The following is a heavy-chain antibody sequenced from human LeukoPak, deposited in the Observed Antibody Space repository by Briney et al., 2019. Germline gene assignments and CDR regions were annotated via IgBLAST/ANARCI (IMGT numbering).Heavy chain of an antibody. CDR3: AKVPPGIAAAGASTRVYFDY. CDR1: GFTFSSYA. Sequence: GGSLRLSCAASGFTFSSYAMSWVRQAPGKGLEWVSAISGSGGSAYYADSVKGRFTISRDNSKNTLYLQMNSLRAEDTAVYYCAKVPPGIAAAGASTRVYFDYWGQGTLVTVSS. D-gene: IGHD6-13*01. CDR2: ISGSGGSA. V-gene: IGHV3-23*01. J-gene: IGHJ4*02.